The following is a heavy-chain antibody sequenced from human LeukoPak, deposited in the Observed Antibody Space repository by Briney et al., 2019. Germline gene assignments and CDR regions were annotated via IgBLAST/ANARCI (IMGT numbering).Heavy chain of an antibody. D-gene: IGHD6-13*01. CDR2: IYYSGST. V-gene: IGHV4-59*08. CDR1: GGSISSYY. Sequence: PSETLSLTCTVSGGSISSYYWSWIRQPPGKGLEWIGYIYYSGSTNYNPSLKSRVTISVDTSKNQFSLKLSSVTAADTAVYYCARLGSSWYSFADYWGQGTLVTVSS. J-gene: IGHJ4*02. CDR3: ARLGSSWYSFADY.